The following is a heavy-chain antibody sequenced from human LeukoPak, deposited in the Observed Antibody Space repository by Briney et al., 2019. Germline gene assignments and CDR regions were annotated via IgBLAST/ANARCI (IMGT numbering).Heavy chain of an antibody. CDR2: IKSKTDGGTT. CDR1: GFTFSNAW. CDR3: TTGFITVDGAFDT. V-gene: IGHV3-15*01. D-gene: IGHD3-22*01. Sequence: PGGSLRLSCATSGFTFSNAWMSWVRQAPGKGLEWVGRIKSKTDGGTTDYAAPVKGRFTISRDDSKNTLYLRMNSLKTEDTAVYYCTTGFITVDGAFDTWGQGTMVTVSS. J-gene: IGHJ3*02.